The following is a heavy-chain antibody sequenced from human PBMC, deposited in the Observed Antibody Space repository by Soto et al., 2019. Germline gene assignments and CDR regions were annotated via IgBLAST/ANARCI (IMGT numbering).Heavy chain of an antibody. D-gene: IGHD6-6*01. Sequence: PGGSLRLSCAASGFTFRNYGMHWVRQAPGKGLEWVAVISYDGSNKYYADSVKGRFTISRDNSKNTLYLQMNSLRAEDTAVYYCAKEGPYSSSSLDAFDIWGQGTMVTVS. V-gene: IGHV3-30*18. J-gene: IGHJ3*02. CDR1: GFTFRNYG. CDR2: ISYDGSNK. CDR3: AKEGPYSSSSLDAFDI.